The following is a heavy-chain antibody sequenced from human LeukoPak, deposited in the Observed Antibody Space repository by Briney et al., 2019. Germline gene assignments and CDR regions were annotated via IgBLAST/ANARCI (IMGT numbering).Heavy chain of an antibody. CDR3: ARDIPRGSGYYFDY. J-gene: IGHJ4*02. V-gene: IGHV3-21*01. CDR2: VCNRHSYI. D-gene: IGHD3-22*01. CDR1: GFSLSSYS. Sequence: GGSLRHSRAASGFSLSSYSMNWVRHAIGEGLECVSYVCNRHSYISYADSEKDRFSISRDNVKKSLYLQMNCLRADDTAVYYCARDIPRGSGYYFDYWGQGTLVTVSS.